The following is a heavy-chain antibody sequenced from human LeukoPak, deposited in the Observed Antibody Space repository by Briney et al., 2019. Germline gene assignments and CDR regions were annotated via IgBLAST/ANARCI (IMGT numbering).Heavy chain of an antibody. CDR3: AREGSYETYYYGSGSYSGFDY. CDR2: IYYRGST. J-gene: IGHJ4*02. D-gene: IGHD3-10*01. Sequence: SETLSLTCTVSGGSISSGDYYWSWIRQPPGKGLEWIGYIYYRGSTYYNPSLKSRVTISVDTSKNQFSLKLSSVTAADTAVYYCAREGSYETYYYGSGSYSGFDYWGQGTLVTVSS. CDR1: GGSISSGDYY. V-gene: IGHV4-30-4*01.